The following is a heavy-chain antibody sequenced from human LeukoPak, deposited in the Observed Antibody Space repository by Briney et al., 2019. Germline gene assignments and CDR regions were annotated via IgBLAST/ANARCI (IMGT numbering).Heavy chain of an antibody. J-gene: IGHJ4*02. V-gene: IGHV3-48*03. CDR2: ISSSGSTI. CDR3: ARDQWELGIDY. D-gene: IGHD1-26*01. Sequence: GGSLRLSCAASGFTFSSYEMNWVRQAPGKGQEWVSYISSSGSTIYYADSVKGRFTISRDNAKNSLYLQMNSLRAEDTAVYYCARDQWELGIDYWGQGTLVTVSS. CDR1: GFTFSSYE.